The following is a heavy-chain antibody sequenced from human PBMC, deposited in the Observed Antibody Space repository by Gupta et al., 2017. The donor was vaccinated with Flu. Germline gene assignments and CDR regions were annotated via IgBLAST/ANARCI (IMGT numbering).Heavy chain of an antibody. Sequence: GKKPGASVKISCKSSGYSFTRYYMHWVRQAPGQGPEWMGVIDPRNGGTTYAQKFQDRVTMTRNMSTSQVYMDLRSLTSEDTAVYYGAAYSSSPADFDHWGQGTLVTVSS. CDR2: IDPRNGGT. CDR1: GYSFTRYY. D-gene: IGHD3-22*01. V-gene: IGHV1-46*01. CDR3: AAYSSSPADFDH. J-gene: IGHJ4*02.